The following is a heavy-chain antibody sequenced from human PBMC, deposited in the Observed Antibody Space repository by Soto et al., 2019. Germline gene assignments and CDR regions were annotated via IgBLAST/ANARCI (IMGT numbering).Heavy chain of an antibody. Sequence: SETLSLTCTVSGGSISSYYWSWIRQPPGKGLEWIGYIYYSGSTNYNPSLKSRVTISVDTSKNQFSLKLSSVAAADTAVYYCARDLDQRGYEFDYWGQGTLVTVS. J-gene: IGHJ4*02. D-gene: IGHD5-12*01. V-gene: IGHV4-59*01. CDR1: GGSISSYY. CDR2: IYYSGST. CDR3: ARDLDQRGYEFDY.